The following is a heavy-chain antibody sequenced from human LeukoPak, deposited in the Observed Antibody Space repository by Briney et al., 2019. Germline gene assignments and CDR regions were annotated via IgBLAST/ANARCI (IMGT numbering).Heavy chain of an antibody. CDR3: ARQIREWLQLPLSAFDI. D-gene: IGHD5-24*01. Sequence: KASETLSLTCTVSGGSISSYYWSWIRQPPGKGLEWIGYIYYSGGTNYNPSLKSRVTISVDTSKNHFSLKLSSVTAADTAVYYCARQIREWLQLPLSAFDIWGQGTMVTVSS. CDR2: IYYSGGT. CDR1: GGSISSYY. J-gene: IGHJ3*02. V-gene: IGHV4-59*08.